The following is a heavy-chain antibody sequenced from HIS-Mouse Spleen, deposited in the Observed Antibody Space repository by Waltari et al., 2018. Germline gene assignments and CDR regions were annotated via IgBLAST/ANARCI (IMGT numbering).Heavy chain of an antibody. CDR2: IDWDDDK. D-gene: IGHD6-19*01. CDR1: GFSLSPSGMF. CDR3: ARIAEGYTSGWYAFDY. V-gene: IGHV2-70*15. Sequence: QVTLRESGPALVKPTQTLTLTCTFSGFSLSPSGMFLSWIRPPPGKALEWLARIDWDDDKYYSTSLKTRLTISRDTSKNQVVLTMTNMDPLDTATYYCARIAEGYTSGWYAFDYWGQGTLVTVSS. J-gene: IGHJ4*02.